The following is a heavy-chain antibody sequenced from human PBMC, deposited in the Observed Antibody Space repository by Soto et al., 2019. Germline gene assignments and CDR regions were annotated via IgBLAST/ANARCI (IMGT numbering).Heavy chain of an antibody. CDR2: ITGTGSTP. CDR3: ARNVWGGYFDRTYYFDY. Sequence: EVQLLESGGGVVQPGGSLRLSCAGSGFTFDEYALNWVRQAPGKGLQWVSAITGTGSTPYYADSVKGRFTISRDNSKETMYLQMSSLRAEDTAVYYCARNVWGGYFDRTYYFDYWGRVSLVTVSS. CDR1: GFTFDEYA. D-gene: IGHD3-22*01. J-gene: IGHJ4*02. V-gene: IGHV3-23*01.